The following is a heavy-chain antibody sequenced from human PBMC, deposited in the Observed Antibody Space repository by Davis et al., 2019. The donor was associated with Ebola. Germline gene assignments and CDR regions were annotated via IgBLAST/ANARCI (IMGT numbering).Heavy chain of an antibody. V-gene: IGHV3-23*01. Sequence: PGGSLRLSCAASGFTFSSYAMSWVRQAPGKGLEWVSATSGSGGSTYYADSVKGRFTISRDNSKNTLYLQMSSLRAEDTALYYCGKDPNGDYIGASDYWGQGTAVTVSS. CDR3: GKDPNGDYIGASDY. CDR1: GFTFSSYA. D-gene: IGHD4-17*01. CDR2: TSGSGGST. J-gene: IGHJ3*01.